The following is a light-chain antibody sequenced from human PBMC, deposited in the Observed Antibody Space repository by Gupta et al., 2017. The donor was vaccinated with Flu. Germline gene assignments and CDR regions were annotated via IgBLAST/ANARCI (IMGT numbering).Light chain of an antibody. J-gene: IGLJ1*01. Sequence: SYELTQAPSVSVSPGQTATITCSGDKLSTRYVSWYQKKAGQSPLLVVLQDTKRLSGVSERFYGANSGNKATMSISGTQTLEESADYCQTWEETVRVFGPGTEVIVV. CDR3: QTWEETVRV. V-gene: IGLV3-1*01. CDR1: KLSTRY. CDR2: QDT.